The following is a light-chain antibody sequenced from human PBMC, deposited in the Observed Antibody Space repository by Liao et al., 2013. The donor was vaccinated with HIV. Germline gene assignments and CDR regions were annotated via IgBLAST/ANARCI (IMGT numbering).Light chain of an antibody. CDR1: NIGIKA. J-gene: IGLJ1*01. Sequence: SYELTQPPSVSVAPGKTARITCGGHNIGIKAVHWYQQRPGQAPVLVIYEDTKRPSRIPGRFSGSNSGNTATLTISETQAMDEADYYCQAWDSSTAYVFGPGTKVTVL. CDR2: EDT. CDR3: QAWDSSTAYV. V-gene: IGLV3-9*01.